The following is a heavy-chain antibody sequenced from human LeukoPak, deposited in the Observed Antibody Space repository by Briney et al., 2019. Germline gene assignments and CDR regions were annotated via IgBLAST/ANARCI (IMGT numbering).Heavy chain of an antibody. D-gene: IGHD2-2*01. J-gene: IGHJ5*02. CDR3: ARAEDIVVVPAAHGGWFDP. CDR2: IYYSGST. Sequence: SETLSLTCTVSGGSISSGDYYWSWIRQPPGKGLEWIGYIYYSGSTYYNPSLKSRVTISVDTSKNQFSLKLSSVTAADTAVYYCARAEDIVVVPAAHGGWFDPWGRGTLVTVSS. V-gene: IGHV4-30-4*08. CDR1: GGSISSGDYY.